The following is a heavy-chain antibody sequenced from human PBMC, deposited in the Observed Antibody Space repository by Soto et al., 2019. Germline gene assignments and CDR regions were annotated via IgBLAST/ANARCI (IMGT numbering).Heavy chain of an antibody. CDR2: IYYSGST. Sequence: SETLSPTCTVSGGSISSSSYYWGWIRQPPGKGLEWIGSIYYSGSTYYNPSLKSRVTISVDTSKNQFSLKLSSVTAADTAVYYCARDYYYGMDVWGQGTTVTVSS. J-gene: IGHJ6*02. V-gene: IGHV4-39*02. CDR3: ARDYYYGMDV. CDR1: GGSISSSSYY.